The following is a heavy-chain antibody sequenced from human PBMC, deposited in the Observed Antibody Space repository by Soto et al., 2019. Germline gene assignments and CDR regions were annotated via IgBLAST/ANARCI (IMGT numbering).Heavy chain of an antibody. CDR2: VNPILSMS. CDR3: ARPDLASGAYYYYGMDV. V-gene: IGHV1-69*02. CDR1: GDTFSFYS. J-gene: IGHJ6*02. D-gene: IGHD3-10*01. Sequence: SVKVSCKASGDTFSFYSINWVRQAPGLGLGWMGRVNPILSMSNYAQRFQGRVTMTADKSTSTAYMELSGLRSEDTAMYYCARPDLASGAYYYYGMDVWGQGTTVTVSS.